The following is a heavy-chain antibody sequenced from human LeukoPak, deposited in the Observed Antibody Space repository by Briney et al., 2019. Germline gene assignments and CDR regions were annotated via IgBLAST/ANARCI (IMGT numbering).Heavy chain of an antibody. Sequence: ASVKVSCKASGYTFTSYDINWVRQATGQGLEWMGWMNPNSGNTGYAQKFQGRVTITRNTSISTAYMELSSLRSEDTAVYYCATDCGGDCYLRHAFDIWGQGTMVTVSS. D-gene: IGHD2-21*02. CDR3: ATDCGGDCYLRHAFDI. V-gene: IGHV1-8*03. CDR2: MNPNSGNT. J-gene: IGHJ3*02. CDR1: GYTFTSYD.